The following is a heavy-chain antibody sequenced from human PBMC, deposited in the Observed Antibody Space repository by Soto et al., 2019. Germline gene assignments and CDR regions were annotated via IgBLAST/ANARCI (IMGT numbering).Heavy chain of an antibody. Sequence: QVQLQESGPGLVKPSGTLSLTCAVSSGSISSSNWWSWVRQPPGKGLEWIGEIYHSGSTNYNPSLKSRVTISVDKSKNQFSLKLSSVTAADTAVYYCAREEAGKGIAAAGPFDYWGQGTLVTVSS. V-gene: IGHV4-4*02. D-gene: IGHD6-13*01. CDR2: IYHSGST. J-gene: IGHJ4*02. CDR3: AREEAGKGIAAAGPFDY. CDR1: SGSISSSNW.